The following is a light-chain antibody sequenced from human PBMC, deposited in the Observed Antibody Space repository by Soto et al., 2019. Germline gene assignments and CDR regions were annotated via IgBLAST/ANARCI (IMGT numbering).Light chain of an antibody. CDR3: SSYTTTRTVI. Sequence: QSALTQPASVSGSPGRSITISCTGTSSDIGGFDYVSWYQQYPGKAPKVMIHDVGHRPSGVSNRFSGSKSGNTASLTISGLQAEDEADYYCSSYTTTRTVIFGGGTKLTVL. CDR2: DVG. J-gene: IGLJ2*01. V-gene: IGLV2-14*01. CDR1: SSDIGGFDY.